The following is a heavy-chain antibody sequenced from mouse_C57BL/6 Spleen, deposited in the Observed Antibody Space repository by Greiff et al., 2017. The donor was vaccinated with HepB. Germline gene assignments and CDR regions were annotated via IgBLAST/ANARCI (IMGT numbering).Heavy chain of an antibody. V-gene: IGHV1-59*01. CDR2: IDPSDSYT. D-gene: IGHD2-5*01. Sequence: VQLQQPGAELVRPGTSVKLSCKASGYTFTSYWMHWVKQRPGQGLEWIGVIDPSDSYTNYNQKFKGKATLTVDTSSSTAYMQLSSLTSEDSAVYYCASPSYSNYGAMDYWGQGTSVTVSS. CDR3: ASPSYSNYGAMDY. J-gene: IGHJ4*01. CDR1: GYTFTSYW.